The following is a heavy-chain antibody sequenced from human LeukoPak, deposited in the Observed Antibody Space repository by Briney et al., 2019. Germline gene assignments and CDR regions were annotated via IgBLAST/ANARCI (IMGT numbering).Heavy chain of an antibody. Sequence: ASVKVSCKASGYTFTSYYMHWVRQAPGQGREGMGIINPSGGSTSYAQKFQGRVTMTRDTSTSTVYMELSSLRSEDTAVYYCARAREENWNSREVVFDYWGQGTLVTVSS. J-gene: IGHJ4*02. V-gene: IGHV1-46*01. D-gene: IGHD1-7*01. CDR2: INPSGGST. CDR1: GYTFTSYY. CDR3: ARAREENWNSREVVFDY.